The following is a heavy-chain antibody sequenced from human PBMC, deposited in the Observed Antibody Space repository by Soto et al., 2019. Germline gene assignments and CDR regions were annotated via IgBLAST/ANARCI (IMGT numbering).Heavy chain of an antibody. D-gene: IGHD5-18*01. CDR1: GYSFTSYW. CDR3: MRSVTDSHEYSYGGSEAFDI. Sequence: GESLKISSKGSGYSFTSYWIGWVRQMPGKGLERMGIINPGDSDTRYSPSFQDQVTISANKSISTAYLKWSNLKASDTTMYYYMRSVTDSHEYSYGGSEAFDIWGQGTMVTVSS. CDR2: INPGDSDT. J-gene: IGHJ3*02. V-gene: IGHV5-51*01.